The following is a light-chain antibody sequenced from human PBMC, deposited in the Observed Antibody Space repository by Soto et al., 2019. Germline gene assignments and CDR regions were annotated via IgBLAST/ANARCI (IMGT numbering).Light chain of an antibody. V-gene: IGKV1-13*02. CDR3: QQFNSYPIT. CDR2: DVS. J-gene: IGKJ5*01. CDR1: QGIRGA. Sequence: AIQLTQSRSSLYETVGDRVTITCRASQGIRGALAWYQQRPGKPPKMLIYDVSKLERGVPSRFSGSDSGTHFTLTISSLQAEDFATYYCQQFNSYPITFGQGTRLEIK.